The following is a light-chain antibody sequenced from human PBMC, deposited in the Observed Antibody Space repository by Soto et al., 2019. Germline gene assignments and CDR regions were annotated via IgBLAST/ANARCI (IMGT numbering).Light chain of an antibody. Sequence: DIQMTQSPSALSASVGDRFTITCRASQSISSWLAWYQQKPGKAPKLLIYDASSLESGVPSRFSGSGSGTEFTLTISSLQPDDFATYYCQQYNSHGTFGQGTKV. CDR3: QQYNSHGT. CDR2: DAS. CDR1: QSISSW. V-gene: IGKV1-5*01. J-gene: IGKJ1*01.